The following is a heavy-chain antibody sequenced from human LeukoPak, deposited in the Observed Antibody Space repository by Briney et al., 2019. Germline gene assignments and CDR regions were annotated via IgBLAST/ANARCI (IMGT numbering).Heavy chain of an antibody. V-gene: IGHV3-23*01. CDR3: AKDPWGAQLVLFDY. CDR2: IIDSGGNT. J-gene: IGHJ4*02. D-gene: IGHD6-13*01. CDR1: GFTFSSYA. Sequence: GGSLRLSCAASGFTFSSYAMSWVRQAPGKGLEWVSAIIDSGGNTFYADSVKGRFTISRDNSKNTLFLQMNSLRPEDTAVYYCAKDPWGAQLVLFDYWGQGALVPVSS.